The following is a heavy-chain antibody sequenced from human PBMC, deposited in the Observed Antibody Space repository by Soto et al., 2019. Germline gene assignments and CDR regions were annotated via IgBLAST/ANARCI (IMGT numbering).Heavy chain of an antibody. CDR3: ARYSPSFDY. Sequence: QVQLQESVPGLVKPSHTLSLTCTVSGGSISSGGYYCSWIRQHPGKGLEWIGYSYYSGSTYYNPSLKSRVTLSVDASKRQFSLKLSSVTAADSAVYYCARYSPSFDYWGQGTLDTVSS. D-gene: IGHD2-15*01. CDR2: SYYSGST. V-gene: IGHV4-31*03. J-gene: IGHJ4*02. CDR1: GGSISSGGYY.